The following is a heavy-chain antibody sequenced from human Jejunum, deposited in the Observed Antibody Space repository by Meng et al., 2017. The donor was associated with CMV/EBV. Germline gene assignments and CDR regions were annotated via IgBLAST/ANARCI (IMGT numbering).Heavy chain of an antibody. CDR1: GFTFSPYW. V-gene: IGHV3-7*01. Sequence: CLASGFTFSPYWMSWVRQTPWKGLESVANINQHGSEESYVGSVKGRFTISRDNAKNSLYLQMNSLRAEDTAVYYCARGGGNTRFDYWGQGTLVTVSS. D-gene: IGHD3-16*01. J-gene: IGHJ4*02. CDR3: ARGGGNTRFDY. CDR2: INQHGSEE.